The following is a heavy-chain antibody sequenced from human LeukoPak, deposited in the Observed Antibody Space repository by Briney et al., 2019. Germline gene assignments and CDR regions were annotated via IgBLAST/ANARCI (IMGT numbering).Heavy chain of an antibody. V-gene: IGHV3-11*04. CDR3: ARGAFGYYDSSGYYSGTDAFDI. Sequence: GSLRLSCAASGFTFSDYYMSWIRQAPGKGLEWVSYISSSGSTIYYADSVKGRFTTSRDNAKNSLYLQMNSLRAEDTAVYYCARGAFGYYDSSGYYSGTDAFDIWGQGTMVTVSS. D-gene: IGHD3-22*01. J-gene: IGHJ3*02. CDR1: GFTFSDYY. CDR2: ISSSGSTI.